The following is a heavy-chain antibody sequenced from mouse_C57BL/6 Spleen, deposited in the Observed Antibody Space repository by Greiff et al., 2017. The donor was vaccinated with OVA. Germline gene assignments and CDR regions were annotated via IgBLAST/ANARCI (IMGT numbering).Heavy chain of an antibody. Sequence: QVQLQQSGAELVKPGASVKLSCKASGYTFTEYTIHWVKQRSGQGLEWIGWFYPGSGSIKYNEKFKDKATLTADKSSSTVYMELSRLTSEDSAVYCCARHEGKGNYYYGSSSWFAYWGQGTLVTVSA. J-gene: IGHJ3*01. CDR2: FYPGSGSI. D-gene: IGHD1-1*01. V-gene: IGHV1-62-2*01. CDR3: ARHEGKGNYYYGSSSWFAY. CDR1: GYTFTEYT.